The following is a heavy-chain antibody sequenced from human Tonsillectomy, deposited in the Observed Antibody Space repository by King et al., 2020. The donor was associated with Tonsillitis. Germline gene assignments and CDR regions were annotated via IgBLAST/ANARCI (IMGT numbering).Heavy chain of an antibody. CDR2: MRKDGSVK. CDR3: VRDMNPSDGSGYYDAFDV. V-gene: IGHV3-7*03. J-gene: IGHJ3*01. D-gene: IGHD3-22*01. Sequence: VQLVESGGGLVQPGGSLRLSCAASGFTFSNYWMSWVRQAPGKGLEWVANMRKDGSVKNYVDSVKGRFTISRDNAKNSLYLQMDSLGADDTAVYFCVRDMNPSDGSGYYDAFDVWGQGTMVTVSS. CDR1: GFTFSNYW.